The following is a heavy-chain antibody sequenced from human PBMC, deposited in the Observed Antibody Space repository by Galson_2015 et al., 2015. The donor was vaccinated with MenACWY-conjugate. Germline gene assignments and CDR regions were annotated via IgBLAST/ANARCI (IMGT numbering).Heavy chain of an antibody. V-gene: IGHV3-53*01. CDR3: TRDRKGLIASVPSNWFDP. CDR2: IYSGGST. J-gene: IGHJ5*02. D-gene: IGHD2/OR15-2a*01. Sequence: SLRLSCASSGFTVNSNYMSWVRQAPGKGLECVSVIYSGGSTYYTDSVKGRFTVSRDSSKNTVHLQMNSLRVEDTAVYYCTRDRKGLIASVPSNWFDPWGQGTLVTVSS. CDR1: GFTVNSNY.